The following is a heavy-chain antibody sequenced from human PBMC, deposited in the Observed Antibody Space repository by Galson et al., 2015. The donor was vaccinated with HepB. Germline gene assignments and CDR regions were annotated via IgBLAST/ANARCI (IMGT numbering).Heavy chain of an antibody. J-gene: IGHJ4*02. CDR3: ARDSRSGPQYDFWSGYSATHFDY. V-gene: IGHV3-48*01. CDR2: ISSSSSTI. D-gene: IGHD3-3*01. Sequence: SLRLSCAASGFTFSSYSMNWVRQAPGKGLEWVSYISSSSSTIYYADSVKGRFTISRDNAKNSLYLQMNSLRAEDTAVYYCARDSRSGPQYDFWSGYSATHFDYWGQGTLVTVSS. CDR1: GFTFSSYS.